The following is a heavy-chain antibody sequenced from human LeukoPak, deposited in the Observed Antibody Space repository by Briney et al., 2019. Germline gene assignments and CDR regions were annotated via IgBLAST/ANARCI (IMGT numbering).Heavy chain of an antibody. CDR2: IYTSGST. CDR3: ARGQVVPAAIKDWFDP. CDR1: GGSISSYY. V-gene: IGHV4-4*07. Sequence: PSETLSLTCTVSGGSISSYYWSWIRQPAGKGLEWIGRIYTSGSTNYNPSLKSRVTMSVDTSKNQFSLKLSSVTAADTAVYYCARGQVVPAAIKDWFDPWGQGTLVTVSS. D-gene: IGHD2-2*02. J-gene: IGHJ5*02.